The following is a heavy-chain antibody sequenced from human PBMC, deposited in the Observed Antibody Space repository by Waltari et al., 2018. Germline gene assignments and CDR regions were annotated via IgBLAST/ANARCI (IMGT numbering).Heavy chain of an antibody. J-gene: IGHJ4*02. Sequence: QVQLQESGPGLVKPSETLSLTCAVSGYSISSGYYWGWIRQPPGKGLEWIGSIYHSGSTYYNPSLKSRVTISVDTSKNQFSLKLSSVTAADTAVYYCARPGSRDGYNFDYWGQGTLVTGS. CDR3: ARPGSRDGYNFDY. CDR2: IYHSGST. V-gene: IGHV4-38-2*01. CDR1: GYSISSGYY. D-gene: IGHD5-12*01.